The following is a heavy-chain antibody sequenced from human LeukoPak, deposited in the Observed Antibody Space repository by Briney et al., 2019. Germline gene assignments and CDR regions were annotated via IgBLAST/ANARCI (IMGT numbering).Heavy chain of an antibody. J-gene: IGHJ5*02. Sequence: SETLSLTCTVAAGSISNYHWSWIRQPPGKGLEWIGCIFYSGSTYYNPSLKSRVTISVDTSKNQFSLRLSSVTAADTAVYYCARLGILGYDILTGYYIDWFDPWGQGTLVTVSS. D-gene: IGHD3-9*01. V-gene: IGHV4-59*08. CDR3: ARLGILGYDILTGYYIDWFDP. CDR2: IFYSGST. CDR1: AGSISNYH.